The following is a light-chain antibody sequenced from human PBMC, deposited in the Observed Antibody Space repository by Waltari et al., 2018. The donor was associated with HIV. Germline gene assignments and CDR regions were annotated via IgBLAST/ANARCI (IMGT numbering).Light chain of an antibody. J-gene: IGKJ2*01. V-gene: IGKV1-5*03. CDR3: QQYYTYSPYT. CDR2: EAS. CDR1: QSINRW. Sequence: DIEMTQSPSTLSASVGDRVTITCRPSQSINRWLAWYQQKPGKAPNLLIYEASTLQSGVPSRFSGSGFGTEFTLTISSLQPDVFATYYCQQYYTYSPYTFGQGTKVAIK.